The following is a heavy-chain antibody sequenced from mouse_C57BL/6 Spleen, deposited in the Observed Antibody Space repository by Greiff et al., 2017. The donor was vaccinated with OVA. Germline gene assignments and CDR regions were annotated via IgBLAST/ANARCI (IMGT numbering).Heavy chain of an antibody. CDR2: INPNYGTT. CDR3: ASLITTVVEGYYFDY. Sequence: EVQLQESGPELVKPGASVKISCKASGYSFTDYNMNWVKQSNGKSLEWIGVINPNYGTTSYNQKFKGKATLTVDQSSSTAYMQLNSLTSEDSAVYYCASLITTVVEGYYFDYWGQGTTLTVSS. CDR1: GYSFTDYN. V-gene: IGHV1-39*01. J-gene: IGHJ2*01. D-gene: IGHD1-1*01.